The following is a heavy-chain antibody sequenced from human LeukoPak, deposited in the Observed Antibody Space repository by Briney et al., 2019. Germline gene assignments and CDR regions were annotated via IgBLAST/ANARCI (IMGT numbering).Heavy chain of an antibody. D-gene: IGHD3-9*01. J-gene: IGHJ6*02. V-gene: IGHV1-69*13. Sequence: GASVNVSCKASGGTFSSYAISWVRQAPGQGLEWMGGIIPIFGTANYAQKFQGRVTVTADESTSTAYMELSSLRSEDTAVYYCARRGPHYDILTGYYKGVYYYYGMDVWGQGTTVTVSS. CDR1: GGTFSSYA. CDR2: IIPIFGTA. CDR3: ARRGPHYDILTGYYKGVYYYYGMDV.